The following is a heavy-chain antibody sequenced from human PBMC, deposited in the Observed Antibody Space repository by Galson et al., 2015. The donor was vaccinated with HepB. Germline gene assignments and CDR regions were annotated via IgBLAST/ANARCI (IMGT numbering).Heavy chain of an antibody. V-gene: IGHV3-23*01. D-gene: IGHD3-10*01. CDR2: ISGSGGST. CDR3: ARGSGYYGSGSALGY. CDR1: GFTFSSYA. Sequence: SLRLSCAASGFTFSSYAMSWVRQAPGKGLEWVSAISGSGGSTYYADSVKGRFTISRDNSKNTLYLQMNSLRAEDTAVYYCARGSGYYGSGSALGYWGQGTLVTVSS. J-gene: IGHJ4*02.